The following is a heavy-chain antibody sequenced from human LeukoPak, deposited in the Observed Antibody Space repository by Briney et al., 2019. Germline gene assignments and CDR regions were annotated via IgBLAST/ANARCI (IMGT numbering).Heavy chain of an antibody. V-gene: IGHV3-9*01. CDR1: GFTFDDYA. J-gene: IGHJ3*02. D-gene: IGHD5-24*01. Sequence: GRSLRLSCAASGFTFDDYAMHWVRQAPGKGLEWDSGISWNSGSIGYADSVKGRFTISRDNAKNSLYLQMNSLRAEDTALYYCAKDVEMVTTIHRSAFDIWGQGTMVTVSS. CDR2: ISWNSGSI. CDR3: AKDVEMVTTIHRSAFDI.